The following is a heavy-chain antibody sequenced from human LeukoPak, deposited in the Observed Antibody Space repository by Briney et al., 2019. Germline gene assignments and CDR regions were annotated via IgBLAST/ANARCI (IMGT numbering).Heavy chain of an antibody. V-gene: IGHV3-23*01. CDR3: AKGLKNGYVDY. CDR1: GFTFSSYA. D-gene: IGHD1-1*01. J-gene: IGHJ4*02. Sequence: GGSLRLSCVASGFTFSSYAMSWVRQAPGKGLEWVSLISSSGDSTYYADSVKGRFTISRDNSKNTLYLQMNSLRAEDTAVYYCAKGLKNGYVDYWGQGTLAIVSS. CDR2: ISSSGDST.